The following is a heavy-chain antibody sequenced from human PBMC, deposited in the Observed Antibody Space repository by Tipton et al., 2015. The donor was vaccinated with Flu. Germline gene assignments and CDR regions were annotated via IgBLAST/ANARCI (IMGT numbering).Heavy chain of an antibody. D-gene: IGHD5-18*01. J-gene: IGHJ6*02. CDR3: ARGGPWIQTALNPYFFYGLDV. V-gene: IGHV1-18*01. CDR2: ISPYNNNT. Sequence: QLVQSGPELKKPGASVKVSCRSSGYSFISYAISWVRQAPGQGLAWMGSISPYNNNTNYAQSLQGRVSMTTDPSTNTAYMEITSLRSDDTATYFCARGGPWIQTALNPYFFYGLDVWGPGTTVSVAS. CDR1: GYSFISYA.